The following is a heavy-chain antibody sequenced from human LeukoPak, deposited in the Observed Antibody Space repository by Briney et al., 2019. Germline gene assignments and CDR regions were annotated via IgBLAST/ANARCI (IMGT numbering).Heavy chain of an antibody. J-gene: IGHJ4*02. CDR2: IYYSGST. CDR1: GGSISSYY. V-gene: IGHV4-59*01. Sequence: PSETLSLTCTVSGGSISSYYWSWIRQPPGKGLEWIGYIYYSGSTNYNPSLKSRVTISVDTSKNQFSLKLSSVTAADTAVYYCARGHYGSGRGPYDYWGQGTLVAVSS. D-gene: IGHD3-10*01. CDR3: ARGHYGSGRGPYDY.